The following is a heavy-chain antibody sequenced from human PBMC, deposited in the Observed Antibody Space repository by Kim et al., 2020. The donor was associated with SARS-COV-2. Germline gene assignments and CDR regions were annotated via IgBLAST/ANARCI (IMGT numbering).Heavy chain of an antibody. CDR1: GYTFTSYA. D-gene: IGHD3-3*01. J-gene: IGHJ6*03. CDR3: ARTIFGVVIKDYYYYYMDV. Sequence: ASVKVSCKASGYTFTSYAMHWVRQAPGQRLEWMGWINAGNGNTKYSQKFQGRVTITRDTSASTAYMELSSLRSEDTAVYYCARTIFGVVIKDYYYYYMDVWGEGTAVTVSS. V-gene: IGHV1-3*01. CDR2: INAGNGNT.